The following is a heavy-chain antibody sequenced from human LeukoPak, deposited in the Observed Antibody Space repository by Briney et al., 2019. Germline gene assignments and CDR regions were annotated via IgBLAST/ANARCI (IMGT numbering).Heavy chain of an antibody. D-gene: IGHD1-26*01. V-gene: IGHV4-34*01. CDR3: ARGRGNYYDF. Sequence: PSETLSLTCAVFCGSLRGYYWSWIRQPPGKGPEWIGEINHSGSTNFNPSLKSRVTISEDTSKNHISLKLTSVTAADTAVYYCARGRGNYYDFWGQGTLVTVSS. J-gene: IGHJ4*02. CDR2: INHSGST. CDR1: CGSLRGYY.